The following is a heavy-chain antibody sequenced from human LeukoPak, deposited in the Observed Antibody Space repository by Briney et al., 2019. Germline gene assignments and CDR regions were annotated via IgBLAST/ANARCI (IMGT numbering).Heavy chain of an antibody. D-gene: IGHD6-19*01. CDR3: ARVSTYSSGWYGIDY. J-gene: IGHJ4*02. CDR1: GGSISSYY. Sequence: SETLSLTCTVSGGSISSYYWSWIRQPPGKGLEWIGYIYYSVRTNYNPSLKSRVTISVDTSKNQFFLKLSSVTAADTAVYYCARVSTYSSGWYGIDYWGQGTLVTVSS. V-gene: IGHV4-59*08. CDR2: IYYSVRT.